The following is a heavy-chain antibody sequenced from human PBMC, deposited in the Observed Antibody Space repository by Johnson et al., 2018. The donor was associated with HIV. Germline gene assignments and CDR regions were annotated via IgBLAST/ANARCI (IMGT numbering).Heavy chain of an antibody. CDR2: ISHDGSKK. CDR1: GFTVSSNY. CDR3: ATPTGPGGI. J-gene: IGHJ3*02. V-gene: IGHV3-53*01. Sequence: VQLVESGGGLIQPGGSLRLSCAASGFTVSSNYMSWVRQAPGKGLEWVADISHDGSKKYYADSVKGRFTISRDNSSNTLYLQMNSLRAGDTAVYYCATPTGPGGIWGQGTMVTVSS. D-gene: IGHD1-14*01.